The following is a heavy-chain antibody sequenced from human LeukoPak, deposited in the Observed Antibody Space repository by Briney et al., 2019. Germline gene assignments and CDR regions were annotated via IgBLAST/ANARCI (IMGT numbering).Heavy chain of an antibody. CDR3: AGLVVPAADDDHYYYYMDV. CDR1: GGSISRYY. Sequence: SGTLSLTCTVSGGSISRYYWSWIRQPPGKGLEWIGYIYTSGSTNYNPSLKSRVTISVDTSKNQFSLKLSSVTAADTAVYYCAGLVVPAADDDHYYYYMDVWGKGTTVTVSS. D-gene: IGHD2-2*01. J-gene: IGHJ6*03. CDR2: IYTSGST. V-gene: IGHV4-4*09.